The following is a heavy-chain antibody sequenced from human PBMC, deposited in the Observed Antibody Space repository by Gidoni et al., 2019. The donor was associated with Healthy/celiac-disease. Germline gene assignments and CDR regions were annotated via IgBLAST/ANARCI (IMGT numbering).Heavy chain of an antibody. CDR1: GFTVSSNY. CDR2: IYSGGST. D-gene: IGHD3-3*01. J-gene: IGHJ6*02. V-gene: IGHV3-53*01. CDR3: ARDTLHYDFWSGYGTDLNYYGMDV. Sequence: EVQLVESGGGLIQPGGSLRLSCAASGFTVSSNYMRWVRQAPGKGLEWVSVIYSGGSTYYADSVKGRFTISRDNSKNTLYLQMNSLRAEDTAVYYCARDTLHYDFWSGYGTDLNYYGMDVWGQGTTVTVSS.